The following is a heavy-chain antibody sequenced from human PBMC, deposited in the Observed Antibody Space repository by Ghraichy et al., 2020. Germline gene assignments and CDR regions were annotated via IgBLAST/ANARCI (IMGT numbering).Heavy chain of an antibody. V-gene: IGHV4-39*01. CDR1: GGSISSSSYH. J-gene: IGHJ4*02. Sequence: SETLSLTCTVSGGSISSSSYHWGWIRQPPGKGLEWIGSIFYSGNTYYNPSLKSRVTVSVDTSKNQFSLKMSSVTAADTAVYYCARRPVESYFDYWGQGTLVTVSS. D-gene: IGHD5-24*01. CDR3: ARRPVESYFDY. CDR2: IFYSGNT.